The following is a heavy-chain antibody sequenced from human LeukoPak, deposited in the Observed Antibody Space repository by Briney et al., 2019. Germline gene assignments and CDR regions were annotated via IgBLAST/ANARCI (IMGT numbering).Heavy chain of an antibody. D-gene: IGHD3-3*01. CDR2: INQDGSEK. Sequence: PGGSLRLSCAASGFTFSSYSMNWVRQAPGKGLEWVANINQDGSEKYYLDSVKGRFTISRDNVKNSLYLHMNSLRAEDTAVYYCARDLSGFGDGINSFDMWGQGTMVTVSS. J-gene: IGHJ3*02. CDR3: ARDLSGFGDGINSFDM. V-gene: IGHV3-7*01. CDR1: GFTFSSYS.